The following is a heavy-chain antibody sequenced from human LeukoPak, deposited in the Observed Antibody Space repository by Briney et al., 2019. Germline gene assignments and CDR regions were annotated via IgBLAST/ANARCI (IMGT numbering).Heavy chain of an antibody. CDR2: IRYDGSNK. Sequence: GGSLRLSCAASGFTFSSSGMHWVRQAPGKGLEGVAVIRYDGSNKYYADSVKGRFTISRDNSKNTLYLQMNSLRAEDTAVYYCARDLGIVVVPAAMSLDYWGQGTLVTVSS. CDR1: GFTFSSSG. CDR3: ARDLGIVVVPAAMSLDY. V-gene: IGHV3-33*08. J-gene: IGHJ4*02. D-gene: IGHD2-2*03.